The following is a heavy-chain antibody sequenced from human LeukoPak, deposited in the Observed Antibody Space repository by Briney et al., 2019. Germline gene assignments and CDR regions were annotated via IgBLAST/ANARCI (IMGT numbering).Heavy chain of an antibody. V-gene: IGHV3-64*01. CDR3: SRTPSHTIYGVGPFDP. CDR1: GFTYSNYA. CDR2: ISDDGDSK. D-gene: IGHD3-3*01. Sequence: PGGSLRLSCMTSGFTYSNYAMHWVRQTVGKGLEYVSGISDDGDSKRYEKPMRGRISISRDNSKNTVYLQMGSLRPEDTDIYYCSRTPSHTIYGVGPFDPWGLGTLVTVSS. J-gene: IGHJ5*02.